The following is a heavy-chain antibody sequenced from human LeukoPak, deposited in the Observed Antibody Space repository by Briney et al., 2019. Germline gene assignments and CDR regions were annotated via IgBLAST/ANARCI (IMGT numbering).Heavy chain of an antibody. CDR1: GGSISSYY. V-gene: IGHV4-59*01. D-gene: IGHD2-15*01. CDR2: IYHSGST. J-gene: IGHJ3*02. Sequence: PSETLSLTCTVSGGSISSYYWSWIRQPPGKGLEWIGYIYHSGSTKYNPSLKSRVTISVDTSKNQFSLKLSSVTAADTAVYYCARVGCSGGSCPYPRDAFDIWGQGTMVTVSS. CDR3: ARVGCSGGSCPYPRDAFDI.